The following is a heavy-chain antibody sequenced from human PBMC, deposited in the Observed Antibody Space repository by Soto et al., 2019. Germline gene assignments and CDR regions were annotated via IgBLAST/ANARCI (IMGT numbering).Heavy chain of an antibody. CDR1: GFTFTNYV. V-gene: IGHV3-30-3*01. Sequence: QVQLVDSGGGVVQPGTSLRLSCAASGFTFTNYVMHWVRQAPGKGLEWLAVILYDGSERHYANSVKGRFTISRDNSKNTIYLQMDSLRDEDTAVYYCAKDGIPRGSNLGPGFDYWAQGILVTVSS. CDR3: AKDGIPRGSNLGPGFDY. J-gene: IGHJ4*02. CDR2: ILYDGSER. D-gene: IGHD5-18*01.